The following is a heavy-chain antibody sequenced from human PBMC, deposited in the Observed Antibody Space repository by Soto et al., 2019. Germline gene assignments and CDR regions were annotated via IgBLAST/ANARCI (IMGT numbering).Heavy chain of an antibody. V-gene: IGHV5-51*01. CDR2: IYPGDSDT. CDR3: ARVVRGVYYYYGMDV. J-gene: IGHJ6*02. D-gene: IGHD3-10*01. CDR1: GYSFTSYW. Sequence: GESLKISCKGSGYSFTSYWIGWVRQMPGKGLEWMGIIYPGDSDTRYSPSFQGQVTISADKSISTAYLQWSSLKASDTAMYYCARVVRGVYYYYGMDVWGQGTTVTVSS.